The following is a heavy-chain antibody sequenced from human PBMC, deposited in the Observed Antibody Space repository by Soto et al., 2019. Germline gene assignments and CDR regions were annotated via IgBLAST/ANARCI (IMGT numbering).Heavy chain of an antibody. J-gene: IGHJ6*02. V-gene: IGHV1-2*04. Sequence: RASVKVSCKASGYTFTGYYMHWVRQAPGQGLEWMGWINPNSGGTNYAQKFQGWVTMTRDTSISTAYMELSRLRSDDTAVYYCARDLGYSYGLRQNYYGMDVWGQGTTVTVS. CDR2: INPNSGGT. D-gene: IGHD5-18*01. CDR1: GYTFTGYY. CDR3: ARDLGYSYGLRQNYYGMDV.